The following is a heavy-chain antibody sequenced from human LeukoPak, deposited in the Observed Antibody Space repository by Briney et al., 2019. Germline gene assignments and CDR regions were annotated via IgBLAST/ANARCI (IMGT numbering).Heavy chain of an antibody. CDR2: ITTYNGDT. J-gene: IGHJ4*02. V-gene: IGHV1-18*01. Sequence: ASVKVSCKASGYTFTSNVITWVRQAPGQGLEWMGYITTYNGDTNYAQKFQGRVTMTTDTSTSTAYLELRSLKSDDAAMYYCARGRYSGSYTLFDYWGQGILVTVSS. D-gene: IGHD1-26*01. CDR3: ARGRYSGSYTLFDY. CDR1: GYTFTSNV.